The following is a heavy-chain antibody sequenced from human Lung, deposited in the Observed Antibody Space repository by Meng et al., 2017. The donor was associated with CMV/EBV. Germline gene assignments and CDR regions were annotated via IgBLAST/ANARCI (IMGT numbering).Heavy chain of an antibody. CDR3: ARGTFPLIVVVPAAKGAFDY. D-gene: IGHD2-2*01. CDR1: GGSFSGYY. CDR2: INHSGST. V-gene: IGHV4-34*01. Sequence: SXTXSLXXAVYGGSFSGYYWSWIRQPPGKGLEWIGEINHSGSTNYNPSLKSRVTISVDTSKNQFSLKLSSVTAADTAVYYCARGTFPLIVVVPAAKGAFDYXGQGXLVTVSS. J-gene: IGHJ4*02.